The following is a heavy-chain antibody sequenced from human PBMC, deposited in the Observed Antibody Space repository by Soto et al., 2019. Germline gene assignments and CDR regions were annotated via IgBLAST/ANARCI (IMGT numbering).Heavy chain of an antibody. Sequence: ASETMSLTCTVSGGSMSSYYWTWIRQPAGKGLAWNGRVYSSGGTHYNPSLKSRVTISLDTSKKQFSLRPLSVTDADPDVNYCARAQRFSDWFDPCGQGTLVIFS. D-gene: IGHD3-3*01. J-gene: IGHJ5*02. V-gene: IGHV4-4*07. CDR2: VYSSGGT. CDR3: ARAQRFSDWFDP. CDR1: GGSMSSYY.